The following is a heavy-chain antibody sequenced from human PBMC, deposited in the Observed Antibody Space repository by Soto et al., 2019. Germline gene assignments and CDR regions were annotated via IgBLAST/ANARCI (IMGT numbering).Heavy chain of an antibody. J-gene: IGHJ4*01. V-gene: IGHV1-18*01. CDR1: GYIFTSYG. Sequence: QVQLVQSGAEVKKPGASVKVSCKASGYIFTSYGISWVRQAPGQGLEWMGWISTYSGNTNYARKVQGRVTMTTDTSTSTAHMELRSLRSDDTAVYHCATSDNSGNDQPVVYWGHGTLVTVSS. CDR2: ISTYSGNT. CDR3: ATSDNSGNDQPVVY. D-gene: IGHD3-22*01.